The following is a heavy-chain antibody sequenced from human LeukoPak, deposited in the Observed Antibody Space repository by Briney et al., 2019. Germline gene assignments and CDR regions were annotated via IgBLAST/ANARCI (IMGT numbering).Heavy chain of an antibody. CDR1: GFTVSSNY. CDR2: IYSGGST. V-gene: IGHV3-53*05. D-gene: IGHD2-21*02. J-gene: IGHJ4*02. CDR3: AKALTSYYFDY. Sequence: GGSLRLSCAASGFTVSSNYMIWVRQAPGKGLEWVSVIYSGGSTYYADSVKGRFTISRDNSKNTLYLQMNSLIPEDTAVYFCAKALTSYYFDYWGQGTLVTVSS.